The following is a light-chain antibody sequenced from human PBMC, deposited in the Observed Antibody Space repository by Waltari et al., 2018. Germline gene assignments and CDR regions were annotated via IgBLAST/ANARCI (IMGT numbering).Light chain of an antibody. Sequence: EIVLTQSPATLSLSPGERATLPCRASQSVRSYLAWYQQKPGQAPRLLIYDASRRATGIPARFSASGSGTDFTLTISSLEPEDFAVYYCQERSDWRSTFGQGTKVEI. CDR2: DAS. CDR3: QERSDWRST. J-gene: IGKJ1*01. CDR1: QSVRSY. V-gene: IGKV3-11*01.